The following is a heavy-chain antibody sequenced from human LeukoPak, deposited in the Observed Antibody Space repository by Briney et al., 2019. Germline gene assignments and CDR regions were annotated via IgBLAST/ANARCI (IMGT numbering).Heavy chain of an antibody. CDR1: GGSISGYY. CDR3: ARGQGLPGQYYYYYYYMDV. V-gene: IGHV4-59*12. CDR2: IYSSGST. J-gene: IGHJ6*03. Sequence: PSETLSLTCTVSGGSISGYYWTWIRQPPGKGLEWIGYIYSSGSTNYNPSLKSRVTISVDTSKNQFSLKLSSVTAADTAVYYCARGQGLPGQYYYYYYYMDVWGKGTTVTVSS. D-gene: IGHD4-11*01.